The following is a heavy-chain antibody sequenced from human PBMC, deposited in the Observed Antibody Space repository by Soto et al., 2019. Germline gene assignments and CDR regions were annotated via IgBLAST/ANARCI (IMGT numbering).Heavy chain of an antibody. CDR2: ISYDGANQ. CDR1: GFTFSTFS. CDR3: AKSPGERQLVDAFDI. Sequence: GGSLRLSCVASGFTFSTFSLHWVRQAPGKGLQWVADISYDGANQYYADYVQGRFTISRDNSKNTLLLQMNSLSAEDTAVYYCAKSPGERQLVDAFDIWGQGTKVTVSS. J-gene: IGHJ3*02. V-gene: IGHV3-30-3*02.